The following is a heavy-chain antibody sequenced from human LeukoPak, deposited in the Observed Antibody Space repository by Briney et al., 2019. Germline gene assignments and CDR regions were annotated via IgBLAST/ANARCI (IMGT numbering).Heavy chain of an antibody. CDR2: IFHSGTT. D-gene: IGHD1-26*01. CDR1: DEVITSNNW. CDR3: ARLRLSGGSFSVGWFDP. J-gene: IGHJ5*02. V-gene: IGHV4-4*02. Sequence: SETLSLTCTVSDEVITSNNWWSWVRQSAGQGLEWIGEIFHSGTTRYKASLESRVTMLLDKSKNQFSLRLNSVTAADTAVYFCARLRLSGGSFSVGWFDPWGQGIQVTVSS.